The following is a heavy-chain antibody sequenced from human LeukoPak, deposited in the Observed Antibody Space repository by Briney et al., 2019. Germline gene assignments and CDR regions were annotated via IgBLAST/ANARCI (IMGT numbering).Heavy chain of an antibody. CDR2: FDPEDGET. D-gene: IGHD3-3*01. V-gene: IGHV1-24*01. CDR3: ATASGGRGQLRFLSNWFDP. J-gene: IGHJ5*02. CDR1: GYTLTELS. Sequence: ASVKVSCKVSGYTLTELSMHWVRQAPGKGLEWMGGFDPEDGETIYAQKLQGRVTMTEDTSTDTAYMELSSLRSEDTAVYYCATASGGRGQLRFLSNWFDPWGQGTLVTVSS.